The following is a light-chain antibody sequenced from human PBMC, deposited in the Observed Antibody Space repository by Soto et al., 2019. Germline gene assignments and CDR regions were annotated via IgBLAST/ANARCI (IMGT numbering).Light chain of an antibody. CDR1: TGAVTSGYY. V-gene: IGLV7-43*01. CDR2: STT. Sequence: QAVVTQEPSLTVSPGGTVTLTCASRTGAVTSGYYPNWFQQKPGQPPRALIYSTTYKHSWTPARFSGSLLGGKAALTLSGVQPEDEADYYCLLFYGDAVVFGGGTKMTVL. J-gene: IGLJ2*01. CDR3: LLFYGDAVV.